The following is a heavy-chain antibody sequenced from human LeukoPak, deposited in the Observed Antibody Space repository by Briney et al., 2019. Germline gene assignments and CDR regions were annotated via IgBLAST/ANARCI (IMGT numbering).Heavy chain of an antibody. CDR1: GFTFSSYV. J-gene: IGHJ4*02. V-gene: IGHV3-23*01. D-gene: IGHD6-6*01. Sequence: GGSLRLSCAASGFTFSSYVMSWVRQAPGKGLEWVSAISGSGGSTYYADSVKGRFTISRDNSKNTLYLQMNRLRAEDTAVYYCAKFLDSSSLGGFDYWGQGTLVTVSS. CDR2: ISGSGGST. CDR3: AKFLDSSSLGGFDY.